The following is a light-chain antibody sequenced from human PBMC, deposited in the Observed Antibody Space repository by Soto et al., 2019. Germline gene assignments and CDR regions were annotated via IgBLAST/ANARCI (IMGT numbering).Light chain of an antibody. V-gene: IGKV2-28*01. Sequence: IVMTQSPLSLPVTPGEPASISCRSSQSLLHSNGYNYLDWYLQKPGQSPQLLIYLGSNRASGVPDRFSGSGSGTDFTLKISRVEAEDVGVYYCMQALQTRGFTFGPGTKVDIK. CDR1: QSLLHSNGYNY. CDR2: LGS. J-gene: IGKJ3*01. CDR3: MQALQTRGFT.